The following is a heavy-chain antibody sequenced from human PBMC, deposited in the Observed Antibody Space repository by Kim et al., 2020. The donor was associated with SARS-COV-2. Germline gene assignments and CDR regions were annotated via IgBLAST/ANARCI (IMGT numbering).Heavy chain of an antibody. J-gene: IGHJ4*02. Sequence: SPNYNPSHKSRVTISVDTSKTQFSRKLSSVTAADTAVYYCARGVVGAIDYWGQGTLVTVSS. V-gene: IGHV4-34*01. CDR2: SP. D-gene: IGHD1-26*01. CDR3: ARGVVGAIDY.